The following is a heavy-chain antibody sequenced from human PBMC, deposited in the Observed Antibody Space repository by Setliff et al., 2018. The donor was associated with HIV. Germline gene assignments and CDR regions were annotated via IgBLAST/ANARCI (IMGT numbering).Heavy chain of an antibody. CDR2: VNPNSGDA. CDR3: ARNLGLSPSGNYYYYYGMDI. D-gene: IGHD3-10*01. V-gene: IGHV1-2*02. J-gene: IGHJ6*02. CDR1: GYTFTGHY. Sequence: ASVKVSCKASGYTFTGHYLHWVRQAPGQGLEWLGWVNPNSGDAIYAQNFQGRVTMTRDTSINAAYMELRGLRSDDTAVYYCARNLGLSPSGNYYYYYGMDIWGQGTTVTVSS.